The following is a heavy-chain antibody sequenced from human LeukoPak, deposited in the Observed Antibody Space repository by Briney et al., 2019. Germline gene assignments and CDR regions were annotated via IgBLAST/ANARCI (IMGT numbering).Heavy chain of an antibody. CDR1: GFTFDDYA. CDR3: AKDDGGGSYALDY. Sequence: PGGSLRLSCAASGFTFDDYAMHWVRQAPGKGLEWVSGISWNSGSIGYADSVKGRFTISRDNAENSLYLQMNSLRAEDMALYYCAKDDGGGSYALDYWGQGTLVTVSS. D-gene: IGHD1-26*01. V-gene: IGHV3-9*03. CDR2: ISWNSGSI. J-gene: IGHJ4*02.